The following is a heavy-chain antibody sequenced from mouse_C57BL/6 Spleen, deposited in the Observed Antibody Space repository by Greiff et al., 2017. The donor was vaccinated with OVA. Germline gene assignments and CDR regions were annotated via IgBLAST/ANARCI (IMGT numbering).Heavy chain of an antibody. J-gene: IGHJ4*01. CDR2: INPSTGGT. D-gene: IGHD2-2*01. CDR3: ARTLYGYDDGDY. V-gene: IGHV1-42*01. CDR1: GYSFTGYY. Sequence: EVQLQQSGPELVKPGASVKISCKASGYSFTGYYMNWVKQSPEKSLEWIGEINPSTGGTTYNQKFKAKATLTVDKSSSTAYMQLKSLTSEDSAVYYCARTLYGYDDGDYWGQGTSVTVSS.